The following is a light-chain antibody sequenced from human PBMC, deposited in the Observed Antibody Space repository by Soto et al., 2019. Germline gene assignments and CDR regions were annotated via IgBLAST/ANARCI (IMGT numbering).Light chain of an antibody. V-gene: IGKV3-15*01. CDR2: DAS. CDR3: QQIYSTLRGT. Sequence: EIVMTQSPGTLSVSPGERATLSCRASQSVSSNLAWYQQKPGQAPRLLISDASTRATGIPARFSGSGSGTEFTLTVSSLQSEDFATYFCQQIYSTLRGTFGGGTTVKI. CDR1: QSVSSN. J-gene: IGKJ4*01.